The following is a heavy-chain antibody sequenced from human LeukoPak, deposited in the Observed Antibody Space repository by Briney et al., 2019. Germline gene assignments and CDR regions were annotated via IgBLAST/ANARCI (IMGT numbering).Heavy chain of an antibody. CDR3: ARLRIAAAGTPNWYFDL. CDR1: GGSFSGYY. J-gene: IGHJ2*01. V-gene: IGHV4-34*01. CDR2: INHSGST. D-gene: IGHD6-13*01. Sequence: TSETLSLTCAVYGGSFSGYYWSWIRQPPGKGLEWIGEINHSGSTNYNPSLKSRVTISVDTSKNQFSLKLSSVTAADTAVYYCARLRIAAAGTPNWYFDLWGRGTLVTVSS.